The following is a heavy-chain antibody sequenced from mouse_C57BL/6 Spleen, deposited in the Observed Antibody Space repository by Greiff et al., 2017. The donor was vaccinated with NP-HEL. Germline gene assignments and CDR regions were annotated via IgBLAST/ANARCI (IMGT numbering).Heavy chain of an antibody. CDR1: GFTFSSYA. V-gene: IGHV5-4*03. Sequence: EVKLVESGGGLVKPGGSLKLSCAASGFTFSSYAMAWVRQTQEKRLEWVATISDGGSYTYYPDNVKGRFTISRDNAKNNLYLQMSHLKSEDTAMYYCASNYSPFAYWCQGTLVTVSA. D-gene: IGHD2-12*01. CDR2: ISDGGSYT. J-gene: IGHJ3*01. CDR3: ASNYSPFAY.